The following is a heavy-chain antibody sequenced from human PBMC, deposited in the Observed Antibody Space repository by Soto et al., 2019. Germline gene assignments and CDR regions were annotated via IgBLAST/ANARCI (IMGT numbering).Heavy chain of an antibody. V-gene: IGHV1-46*03. CDR3: ARLRTNIVATITGRDYYYMDV. CDR1: GYTFTSYY. CDR2: INPSGGST. J-gene: IGHJ6*03. D-gene: IGHD5-12*01. Sequence: ASVKVSCKASGYTFTSYYMHWVRQAPGQGLEWMGIINPSGGSTSYAQKFQGRVTMTRDTSTSTVYMELSSLRSEDTAVYYCARLRTNIVATITGRDYYYMDVWGKGTTVTVSS.